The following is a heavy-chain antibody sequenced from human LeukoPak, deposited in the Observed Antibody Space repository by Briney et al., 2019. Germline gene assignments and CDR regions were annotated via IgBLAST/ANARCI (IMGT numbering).Heavy chain of an antibody. V-gene: IGHV4-61*02. CDR3: ASTGVTMIPIDY. CDR2: IYTSGST. D-gene: IGHD3-22*01. CDR1: GGSISSGSYY. J-gene: IGHJ4*02. Sequence: PSQTLSLTCTVSGGSISSGSYYWSWIRQPAGKGLEWIGRIYTSGSTNYNPSLKSRVTISVDTSKNQFSLKLSSVTAADTAVYYCASTGVTMIPIDYWGQGTLVTVSP.